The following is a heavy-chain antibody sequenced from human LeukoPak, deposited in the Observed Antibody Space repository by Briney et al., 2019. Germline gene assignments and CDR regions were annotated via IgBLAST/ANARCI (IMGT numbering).Heavy chain of an antibody. V-gene: IGHV3-21*01. J-gene: IGHJ4*02. CDR3: AREWELLPYFDY. CDR1: GFTFSSDS. Sequence: GGSLRLSCAASGFTFSSDSMNWVRQAPGKGLEWVSSISSSSSYIYYADSVKGRFTISRDNAKNSLYLQMNSLRAEDTAVYYCAREWELLPYFDYWGQGTLVTVSS. D-gene: IGHD1-26*01. CDR2: ISSSSSYI.